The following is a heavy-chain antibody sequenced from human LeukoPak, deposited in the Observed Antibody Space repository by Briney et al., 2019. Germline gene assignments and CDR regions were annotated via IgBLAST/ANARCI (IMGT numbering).Heavy chain of an antibody. J-gene: IGHJ5*02. Sequence: SQTLSLTCAISGDGVSSNFTAWNWIRQSPSRGLEWLGRTYYRSTWYNDYAVSVRGRITVNPDTSKNQFSLHLNSVTPEDTAVYYCARRLTQYDCFDPWGQGILVTVSS. D-gene: IGHD2-2*01. CDR3: ARRLTQYDCFDP. CDR1: GDGVSSNFTA. V-gene: IGHV6-1*01. CDR2: TYYRSTWYN.